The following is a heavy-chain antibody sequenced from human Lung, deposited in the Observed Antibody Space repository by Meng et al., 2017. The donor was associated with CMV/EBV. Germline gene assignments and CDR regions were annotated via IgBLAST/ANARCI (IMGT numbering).Heavy chain of an antibody. D-gene: IGHD2-15*01. CDR3: AKNRGRYCSGGSCYSYGYFDP. CDR2: ISPILGVT. CDR1: GGAFSIYS. J-gene: IGHJ5*02. V-gene: IGHV1-69*10. Sequence: SXXVSXKASGGAFSIYSISWVRQAPGQGLEWMGGISPILGVTNYAQKFQGRVTITADKSTSTAYMELSSLRSQDTAVYYCAKNRGRYCSGGSCYSYGYFDPWGQGTLVTVSS.